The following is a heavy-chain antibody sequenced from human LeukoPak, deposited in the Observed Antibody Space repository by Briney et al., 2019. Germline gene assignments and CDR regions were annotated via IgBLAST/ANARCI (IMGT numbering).Heavy chain of an antibody. CDR2: ISSSGSTI. J-gene: IGHJ4*02. CDR1: GYTFSSYE. Sequence: GRSLRLSCAASGYTFSSYEMNWVHQAPGKGLEWVSYISSSGSTIYYADSVKGRFTISRENAKNSLYLQMNSLRAEDTDVYYCARETMARTSFGELDFDYWGQGTLVTVSS. CDR3: ARETMARTSFGELDFDY. V-gene: IGHV3-48*03. D-gene: IGHD3-10*01.